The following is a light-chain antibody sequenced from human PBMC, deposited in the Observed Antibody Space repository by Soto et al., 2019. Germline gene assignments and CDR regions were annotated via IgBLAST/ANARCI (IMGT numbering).Light chain of an antibody. CDR1: SSDVGAYDY. CDR3: SSYTSSGSVI. Sequence: QSVLTQPASVSGSPGQSIAISCTGTSSDVGAYDYVSWYQQHPGKAPKLMINDVNHRPSGVSNRFSGSKSGNTASLTISGLQAEDEADYYCSSYTSSGSVIFSGGTKVTVL. J-gene: IGLJ2*01. CDR2: DVN. V-gene: IGLV2-14*03.